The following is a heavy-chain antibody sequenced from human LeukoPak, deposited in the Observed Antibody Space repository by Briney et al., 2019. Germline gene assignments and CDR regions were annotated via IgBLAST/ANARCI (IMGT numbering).Heavy chain of an antibody. CDR1: GHTFTNDE. Sequence: ASVKVSCKASGHTFTNDEIHWVRQATGQGLEWMGWMNPSSGNTGYAQKFQGRLTMTRNTSISTAYMDLSSLRSDDTAVYYCARRDCTNGACRFDDWGQGTRVSVPP. D-gene: IGHD2-8*01. J-gene: IGHJ4*02. CDR3: ARRDCTNGACRFDD. V-gene: IGHV1-8*01. CDR2: MNPSSGNT.